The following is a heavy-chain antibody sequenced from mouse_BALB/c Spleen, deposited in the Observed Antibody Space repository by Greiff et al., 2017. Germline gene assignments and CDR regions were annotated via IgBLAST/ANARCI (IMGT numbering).Heavy chain of an antibody. CDR1: GFTFSSYT. CDR3: ARHPLITTAIYAMDD. J-gene: IGHJ4*01. CDR2: ISNGGGST. V-gene: IGHV5-12-2*01. D-gene: IGHD1-2*01. Sequence: EVQVVESGGGLVQPGGSLKLSCAASGFTFSSYTMSWVRQTPEKRLEWVAYISNGGGSTYYPDTIKGRFTISRDNAKNTLYLQMSSLKSEDTALYYCARHPLITTAIYAMDDWGQGTSVTVSS.